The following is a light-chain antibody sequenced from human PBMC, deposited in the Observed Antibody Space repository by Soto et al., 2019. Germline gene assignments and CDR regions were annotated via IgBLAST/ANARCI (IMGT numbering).Light chain of an antibody. Sequence: EIVLTQSPATLSLSPGERATLSCRARQSVSSYLPWYHQKPGQAPRLLIYDASNRATGIPARFSGSGSGTDFTLTISSLEPEDFAVYYCQQRSNWPPLTFGGGTKVEIK. CDR2: DAS. V-gene: IGKV3-11*01. J-gene: IGKJ4*01. CDR3: QQRSNWPPLT. CDR1: QSVSSY.